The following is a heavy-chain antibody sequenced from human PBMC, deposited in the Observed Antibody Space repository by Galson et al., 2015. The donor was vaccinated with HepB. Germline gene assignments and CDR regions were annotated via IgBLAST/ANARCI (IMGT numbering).Heavy chain of an antibody. J-gene: IGHJ5*02. CDR1: GFTFSSYA. CDR3: ARGGSYFLLANWFDP. V-gene: IGHV3-30*04. CDR2: ISYDGSNK. D-gene: IGHD1-26*01. Sequence: SLRLSCAASGFTFSSYAMHWVRQAPGKGLEWVAVISYDGSNKYYADSVKGRFTISRDNSKNTLYLQMNSLRAEDTAVYYCARGGSYFLLANWFDPWGQGTLVTVSS.